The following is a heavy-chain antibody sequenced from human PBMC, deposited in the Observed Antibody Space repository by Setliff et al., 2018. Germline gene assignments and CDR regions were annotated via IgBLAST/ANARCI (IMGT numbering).Heavy chain of an antibody. CDR1: GGSFSGYY. D-gene: IGHD3-3*01. CDR2: IKQDGSEK. CDR3: ARGPPYYDFWSAYFPGWDYYYGMDV. J-gene: IGHJ6*02. Sequence: ETLSLTCAVYGGSFSGYYWSWIRQPPGKGLEWVANIKQDGSEKYYVDSVKGRFTISRDNAKNSLYLQMNSLTAEDTAVYYCARGPPYYDFWSAYFPGWDYYYGMDVWGQGTTVTVSS. V-gene: IGHV3-7*01.